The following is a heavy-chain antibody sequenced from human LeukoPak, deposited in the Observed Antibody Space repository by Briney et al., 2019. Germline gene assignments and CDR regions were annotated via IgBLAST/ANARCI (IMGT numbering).Heavy chain of an antibody. CDR1: GYTLTELS. CDR3: ATSTHYDSSGYYSPCDY. J-gene: IGHJ4*02. CDR2: FDPEDGET. D-gene: IGHD3-22*01. Sequence: ASVKVSCKVSGYTLTELSMHWVRQAPGKGLEWMGGFDPEDGETIYAQKFQGGVTMTGDTSTDTAYMELSSLRSEDTAVYYCATSTHYDSSGYYSPCDYWGQGTLVTVSS. V-gene: IGHV1-24*01.